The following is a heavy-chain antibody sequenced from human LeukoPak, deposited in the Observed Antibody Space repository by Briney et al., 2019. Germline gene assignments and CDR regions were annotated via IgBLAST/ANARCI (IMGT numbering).Heavy chain of an antibody. CDR1: GGSFSGYY. D-gene: IGHD3-22*01. Sequence: SGTLSLTCAVYGGSFSGYYWSWIRQPPGKGLEWIGEINHSGSTNYNPSLKSRVTISVDTSKNQFSLKLSSVTAADTAVYYCARASYSYDINGWVPFDYWGQGTLVTVSS. J-gene: IGHJ4*02. CDR2: INHSGST. V-gene: IGHV4-34*01. CDR3: ARASYSYDINGWVPFDY.